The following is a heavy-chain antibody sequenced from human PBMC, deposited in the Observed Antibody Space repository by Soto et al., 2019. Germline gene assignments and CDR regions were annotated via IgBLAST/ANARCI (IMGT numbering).Heavy chain of an antibody. Sequence: QVQLVQSGAEVKKPESSVKVSCKAPGGTFSTYAISWVRQAPGQGLEWMGGIIPMFGTANYAQRFQDRVTITGDYATNTVYLEMSSLRSGDTAVYFCASGILLGLRRRKDGYPGWSHATRVTVSS. CDR3: ASGILLGLRRRKDGYPG. V-gene: IGHV1-69*12. CDR2: IIPMFGTA. D-gene: IGHD5-12*01. CDR1: GGTFSTYA. J-gene: IGHJ4*03.